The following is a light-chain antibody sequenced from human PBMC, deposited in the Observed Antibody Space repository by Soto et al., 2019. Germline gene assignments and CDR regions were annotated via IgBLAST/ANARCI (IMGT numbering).Light chain of an antibody. CDR3: EQYNFWPPLT. Sequence: EIVMTQSPATLSVSPGQRATLSCRASQSVNSNFAGYRKKPGQAPRLLISDASTRATGVPARFSGGGSGTACTLTISSLQSADSGIYYCEQYNFWPPLTFGGGTKVEIK. CDR2: DAS. J-gene: IGKJ4*01. CDR1: QSVNSN. V-gene: IGKV3-15*01.